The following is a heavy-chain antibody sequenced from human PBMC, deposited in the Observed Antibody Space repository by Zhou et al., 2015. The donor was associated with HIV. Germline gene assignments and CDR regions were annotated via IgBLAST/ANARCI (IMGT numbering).Heavy chain of an antibody. CDR2: IIPIFGTA. Sequence: QVQLVQSGAEVKKPGSSVKVSCKASGGTFSSYAISWVRQAPGQGLEWMGGIIPIFGTANYAQKFQGRVTITADESTSTAYMELSSLRSEDTAVYYCARAVGEWLLYSGAYYYYGMDVWGQGTTVTVSS. CDR1: GGTFSSYA. CDR3: ARAVGEWLLYSGAYYYYGMDV. V-gene: IGHV1-69*01. D-gene: IGHD3-3*01. J-gene: IGHJ6*02.